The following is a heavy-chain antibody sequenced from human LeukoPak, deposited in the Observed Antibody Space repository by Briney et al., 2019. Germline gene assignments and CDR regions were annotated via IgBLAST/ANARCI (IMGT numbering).Heavy chain of an antibody. CDR1: GFTFSSYW. D-gene: IGHD4-11*01. J-gene: IGHJ5*01. V-gene: IGHV3-7*01. Sequence: GGSLRLSCAASGFTFSSYWMNWVRQPPGKGLEWVANIKQDGSEKYYVDSVKGRFTISRDNAKNSLYLQMNSLRAEDTAVYYCAKEGAYPIVTYDSWGQGTLVTVSS. CDR3: AKEGAYPIVTYDS. CDR2: IKQDGSEK.